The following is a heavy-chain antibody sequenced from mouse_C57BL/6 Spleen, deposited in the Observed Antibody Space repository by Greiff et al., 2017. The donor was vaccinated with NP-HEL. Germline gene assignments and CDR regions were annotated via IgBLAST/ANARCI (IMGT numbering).Heavy chain of an antibody. CDR1: GYSFTGYY. V-gene: IGHV1-42*01. D-gene: IGHD1-1*01. J-gene: IGHJ1*03. CDR2: INPSTGGT. Sequence: EVQRVESGPELVKPGASVKISCKASGYSFTGYYMNWVKQSPEKSLEWIGEINPSTGGTTYNQKFKAKATLTVDKSSSTAYMQLKSLTSEDSAVYYCARNYGSSSHWYFDVWGTGTTVTVSS. CDR3: ARNYGSSSHWYFDV.